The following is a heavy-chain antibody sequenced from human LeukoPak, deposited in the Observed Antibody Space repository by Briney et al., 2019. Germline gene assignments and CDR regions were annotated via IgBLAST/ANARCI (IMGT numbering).Heavy chain of an antibody. Sequence: GASVKVSCKASGYTFTGYYMHWVRQAPGQGLEWMGWINPNSGGTNYAQKLQGRVTMTRDTSISTAYMELSRLRSDDTAVYYCARWAGYYGSGDTYYYGMDVWGQGTTVTVSS. D-gene: IGHD3-10*01. CDR1: GYTFTGYY. CDR3: ARWAGYYGSGDTYYYGMDV. CDR2: INPNSGGT. J-gene: IGHJ6*02. V-gene: IGHV1-2*02.